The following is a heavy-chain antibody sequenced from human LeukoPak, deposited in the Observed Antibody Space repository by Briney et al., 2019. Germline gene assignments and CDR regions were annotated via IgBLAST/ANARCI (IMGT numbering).Heavy chain of an antibody. CDR1: GFTFSSYW. D-gene: IGHD6-13*01. CDR3: ARDYQQLVRGDWFDP. Sequence: GGSLRLSCAASGFTFSSYWMHWVRQAPGKGLVWVSRINSDGSSTSYADSVKGRFTFSRDNAKNTLYLQMNSLRAEDTAVYYCARDYQQLVRGDWFDPWGQGTLVTVSS. V-gene: IGHV3-74*01. CDR2: INSDGSST. J-gene: IGHJ5*02.